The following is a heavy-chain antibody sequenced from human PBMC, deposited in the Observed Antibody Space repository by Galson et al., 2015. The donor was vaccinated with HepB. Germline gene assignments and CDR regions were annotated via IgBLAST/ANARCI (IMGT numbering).Heavy chain of an antibody. CDR3: ARDPEIGYCSGTTCSYFDY. CDR1: GFTFSKFG. V-gene: IGHV3-33*08. Sequence: SLRLSCAASGFTFSKFGIHWVRKAPGKGLEWVAVIWYDGVNKYLADSVKGRFTISRDNSTSTVDLQMNSMRGEDTAVYYCARDPEIGYCSGTTCSYFDYWGQGTLVTVSA. CDR2: IWYDGVNK. J-gene: IGHJ4*02. D-gene: IGHD2-2*01.